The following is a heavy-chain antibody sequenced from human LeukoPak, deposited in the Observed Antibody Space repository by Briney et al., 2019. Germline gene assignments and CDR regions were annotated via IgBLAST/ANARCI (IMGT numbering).Heavy chain of an antibody. J-gene: IGHJ3*01. V-gene: IGHV4-30-4*01. CDR2: ARPSGSA. D-gene: IGHD3-22*01. CDR3: AREVDVPVDSDDSDGFDL. CDR1: GGSITTPNYF. Sequence: HSLTLSRTCSVSGGSITTPNYFWRPVRQSPGEGVEWIEYARPSGSAWYNRSLHRRASTSEDPSKNQFSLTVTSVTAADTAIYYCAREVDVPVDSDDSDGFDLWGQGTLVTVSS.